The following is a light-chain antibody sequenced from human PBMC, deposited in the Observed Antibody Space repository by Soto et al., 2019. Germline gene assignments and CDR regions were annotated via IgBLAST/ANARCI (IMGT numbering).Light chain of an antibody. CDR2: GAS. CDR1: QSVSSY. Sequence: EIVLTQSPGTLSLSPGERATFSCRASQSVSSYLAWYQQRPGQAPRLLIYGASSRASGIPDRFGGSGSGTDFTLTISRLEPEDFAVYYCQQYGSSPWTFDQGTKVAIK. CDR3: QQYGSSPWT. J-gene: IGKJ1*01. V-gene: IGKV3-20*01.